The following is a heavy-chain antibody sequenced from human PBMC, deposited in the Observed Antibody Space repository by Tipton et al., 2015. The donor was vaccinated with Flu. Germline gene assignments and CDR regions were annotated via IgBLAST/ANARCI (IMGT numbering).Heavy chain of an antibody. CDR3: ARDYGGHIYY. D-gene: IGHD2-21*01. CDR2: IYHLGTT. J-gene: IGHJ4*02. V-gene: IGHV4-38-2*02. CDR1: GFSITDGSF. Sequence: TLSLTCTVSGFSITDGSFWGWIRQSPGRGLEWIGSIYHLGTTYYNPSLKSRATISVDTSKNQFSLKLSSVTAADTAVYYCARDYGGHIYYWGQGTLVTVSS.